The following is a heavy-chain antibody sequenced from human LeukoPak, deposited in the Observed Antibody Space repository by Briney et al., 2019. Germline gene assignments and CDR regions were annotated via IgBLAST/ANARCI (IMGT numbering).Heavy chain of an antibody. D-gene: IGHD2-8*01. J-gene: IGHJ4*02. CDR3: ASEKNGPPADY. CDR1: GYSISSGNS. V-gene: IGHV4-38-2*01. CDR2: FYHGGNT. Sequence: SETLSLTCAVSGYSISSGNSWGWIRPAPGEGLEWIGSFYHGGNTYYNPSLKSRVIMSVDTSKNQFSLKLTSVTVADTAVYYCASEKNGPPADYWGQGTLVTVSS.